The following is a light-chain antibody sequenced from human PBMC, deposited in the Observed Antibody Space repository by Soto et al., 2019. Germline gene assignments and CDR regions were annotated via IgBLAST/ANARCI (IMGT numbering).Light chain of an antibody. Sequence: EIVMTQSPDTLSVSPGERATLSCRASQNVDTDLAWYQQRPGQAPRLLIFSASRRATGTPARFSGSGSGTEFTLTINSLQSEDFAVYYCQHSNTWRTFGQGTKVEV. J-gene: IGKJ1*01. CDR3: QHSNTWRT. V-gene: IGKV3-15*01. CDR2: SAS. CDR1: QNVDTD.